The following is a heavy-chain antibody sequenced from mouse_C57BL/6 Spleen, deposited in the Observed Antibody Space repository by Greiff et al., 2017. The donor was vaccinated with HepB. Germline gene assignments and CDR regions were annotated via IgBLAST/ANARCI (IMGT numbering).Heavy chain of an antibody. CDR2: ISDGGSYT. CDR3: ARGRNYYGSSYVNARYFDY. CDR1: GFTFSSYA. J-gene: IGHJ2*01. D-gene: IGHD1-1*01. V-gene: IGHV5-4*03. Sequence: EVMLVESGGGLVKPGGSLKLSCAASGFTFSSYAMSWVRQTPEKRLEWVATISDGGSYTYYPDNVKGRFTISRDNAKNNLYLQMSHLKSEDTAMYYCARGRNYYGSSYVNARYFDYWGQGTTLTVSS.